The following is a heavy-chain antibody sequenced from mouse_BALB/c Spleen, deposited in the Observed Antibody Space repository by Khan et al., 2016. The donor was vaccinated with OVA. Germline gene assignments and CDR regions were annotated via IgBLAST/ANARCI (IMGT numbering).Heavy chain of an antibody. J-gene: IGHJ3*02. Sequence: QIQLEQSGPELKKPGETVKISCKASGYTFTDYSMHWVKQAPGKDLKWMGWINTETGETTYADDFKGRFAISLETSASTAYLQSNNLKNEDTAKYFCTRMGPFGYWGQGTLVTVYA. D-gene: IGHD2-3*01. V-gene: IGHV9-2-1*01. CDR1: GYTFTDYS. CDR2: INTETGET. CDR3: TRMGPFGY.